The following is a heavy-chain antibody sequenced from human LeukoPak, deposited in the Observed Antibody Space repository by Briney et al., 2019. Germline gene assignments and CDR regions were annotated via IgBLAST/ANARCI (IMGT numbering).Heavy chain of an antibody. J-gene: IGHJ6*03. V-gene: IGHV4-34*01. CDR1: GGSFSGFY. Sequence: PSETLSLTCAVYGGSFSGFYWSWIRQSPGKGLEWIGEINHSGTTNYNPALKSRVTISVDTSKNQFSLKLSSVTDADTAVYYCARRPYYYGSGSPYYLNYMDVWGKGTTVTISS. D-gene: IGHD3-10*01. CDR3: ARRPYYYGSGSPYYLNYMDV. CDR2: INHSGTT.